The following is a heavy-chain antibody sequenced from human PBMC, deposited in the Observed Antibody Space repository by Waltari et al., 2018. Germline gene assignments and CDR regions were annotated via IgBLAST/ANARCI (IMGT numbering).Heavy chain of an antibody. V-gene: IGHV4-59*11. D-gene: IGHD6-13*01. J-gene: IGHJ4*02. Sequence: QVQLQESGPGLVKPSETLSLTCTVSGGSISSHYWSWIRQPPGKGLEWIGYIYYSGSTNYNPSLKSRVTISVDTSKNQFSLKLSSVTAADTAVYYCASLYSSSWFFDYWGQGTLVTVSS. CDR1: GGSISSHY. CDR2: IYYSGST. CDR3: ASLYSSSWFFDY.